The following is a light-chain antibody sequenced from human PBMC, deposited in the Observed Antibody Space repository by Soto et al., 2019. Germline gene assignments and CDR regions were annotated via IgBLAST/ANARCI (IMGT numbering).Light chain of an antibody. CDR1: KLGDKF. CDR3: QAWDRSINYV. CDR2: QDN. Sequence: SYELTQPPSVSVSPGQTASITCSGEKLGDKFACWYQQKPGQSPVLVIYQDNKRPSGIPDRFSGSNSGNTATLTIGGTQAMDEADYYCQAWDRSINYVFGTGTKVTVL. J-gene: IGLJ1*01. V-gene: IGLV3-1*01.